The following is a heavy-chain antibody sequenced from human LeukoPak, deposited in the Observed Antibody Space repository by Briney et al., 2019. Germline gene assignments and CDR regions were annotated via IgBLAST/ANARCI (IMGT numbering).Heavy chain of an antibody. CDR2: ISSSSSYI. D-gene: IGHD3-22*01. V-gene: IGHV3-21*01. Sequence: PGGSLRLSCAASGFIFSNNWVHWVRQAPGKGLEWVSSISSSSSYIYYADSVKGRFTISGDNAKNSLYLQMNSLRAEDTAVYYCARDLGYYDSSGYHDYWGQGTLVTVSS. J-gene: IGHJ4*02. CDR3: ARDLGYYDSSGYHDY. CDR1: GFIFSNNW.